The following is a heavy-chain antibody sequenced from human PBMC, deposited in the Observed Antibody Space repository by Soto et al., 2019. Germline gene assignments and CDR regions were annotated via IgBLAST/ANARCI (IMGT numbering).Heavy chain of an antibody. J-gene: IGHJ4*02. Sequence: EVQLVESGGGLVQPGGSLRLSCAASGFTFSDHYMEWVRQAPGKGLEWVGRIRNKANSYTTEYGASVKGRFTISRDDSKNSLSLQMNSLKTEDTAVYYGASAWFGEVKYFDYWGQGTLVTVSS. CDR1: GFTFSDHY. CDR3: ASAWFGEVKYFDY. D-gene: IGHD3-10*01. V-gene: IGHV3-72*01. CDR2: IRNKANSYTT.